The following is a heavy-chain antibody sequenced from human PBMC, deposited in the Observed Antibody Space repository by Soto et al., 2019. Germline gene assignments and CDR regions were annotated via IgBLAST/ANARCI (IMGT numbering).Heavy chain of an antibody. Sequence: PSETLSLTCTVSGGSISSSSYYWGWIRQPPGKGLEWIGSIYYSGSTYYNPSLKSRVTISVDTSKNQFSLKLSSVTAADTAVYYCARHDISDYGPGGGLDVWGQGTTVTVSS. CDR2: IYYSGST. CDR1: GGSISSSSYY. V-gene: IGHV4-39*01. J-gene: IGHJ6*02. D-gene: IGHD3-10*01. CDR3: ARHDISDYGPGGGLDV.